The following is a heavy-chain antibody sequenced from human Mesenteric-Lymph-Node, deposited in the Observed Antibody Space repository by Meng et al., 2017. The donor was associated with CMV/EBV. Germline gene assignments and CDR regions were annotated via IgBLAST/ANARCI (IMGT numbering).Heavy chain of an antibody. D-gene: IGHD3-3*01. J-gene: IGHJ4*02. Sequence: FSTYGMHWVRQAPGKGLEWVAIISYDGSNKYYADSVKGRFTISRDNSKNTLYLQMNSLRAEDTAVYYCAKDQRAGEFVTIFGVADYWGQGTLVTVSS. CDR2: ISYDGSNK. V-gene: IGHV3-30*18. CDR3: AKDQRAGEFVTIFGVADY. CDR1: FSTYG.